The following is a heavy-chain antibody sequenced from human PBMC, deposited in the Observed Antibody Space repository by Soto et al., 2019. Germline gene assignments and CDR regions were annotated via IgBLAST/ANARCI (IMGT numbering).Heavy chain of an antibody. CDR1: GVSIASRYW. V-gene: IGHV4-4*02. Sequence: QVQLQXSGPGLXKPXGXLXLTCAVSGVSIASRYWWTWVRQPPGKGLEWIGEIYHRGTTTYNPSLKIRCTISLDISKTQFSQNLNSVTAADTAVYYCASWGGLAFPSIYWGQGSLVTVSS. J-gene: IGHJ4*02. CDR3: ASWGGLAFPSIY. CDR2: IYHRGTT. D-gene: IGHD3-3*02.